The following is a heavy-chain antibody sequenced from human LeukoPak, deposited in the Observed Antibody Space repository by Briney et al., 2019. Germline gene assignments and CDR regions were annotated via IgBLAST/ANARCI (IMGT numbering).Heavy chain of an antibody. V-gene: IGHV4-31*03. CDR3: ARSSVGYFDAFDI. Sequence: PSETLSLTCTVSGGSISSGGYYWSWIRQHPGKGLEWIGYIYYSGSTYYNPSLKSRVTISVDTSKNQFSLKLSSVTAADTAVYYCARSSVGYFDAFDIWGQGTMVTVSS. CDR2: IYYSGST. CDR1: GGSISSGGYY. D-gene: IGHD2-15*01. J-gene: IGHJ3*02.